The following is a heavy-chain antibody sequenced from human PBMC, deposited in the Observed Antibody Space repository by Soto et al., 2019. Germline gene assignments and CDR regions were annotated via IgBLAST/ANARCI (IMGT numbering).Heavy chain of an antibody. CDR2: TYYSGST. CDR1: GGSISSSSYY. Sequence: SETLSLTCTVSGGSISSSSYYWGWIRQPPGKGLEWIGSTYYSGSTYYNPSLKSRVTISVDTSKNQFSLNLRSVTAADTAEYYCARHSKAGYSAYDTWGQGTLVTVSS. D-gene: IGHD5-12*01. V-gene: IGHV4-39*01. CDR3: ARHSKAGYSAYDT. J-gene: IGHJ5*02.